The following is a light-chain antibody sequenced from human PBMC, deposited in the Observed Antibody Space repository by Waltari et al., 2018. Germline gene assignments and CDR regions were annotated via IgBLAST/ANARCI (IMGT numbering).Light chain of an antibody. J-gene: IGLJ3*02. CDR3: SSYAGSHVV. V-gene: IGLV2-11*01. Sequence: QSALTQPLSVSGSPGQAVPLSCPGPRSDVVGWPYVSWLRQYPGSTPQALIYDVTKRPSGVPDRFSGAKSGNTASLTISGLQVEDEADYFCSSYAGSHVVFGGGTKLTVL. CDR1: RSDVVGWPY. CDR2: DVT.